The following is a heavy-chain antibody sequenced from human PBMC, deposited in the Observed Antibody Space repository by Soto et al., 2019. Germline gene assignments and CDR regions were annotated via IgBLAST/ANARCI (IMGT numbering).Heavy chain of an antibody. CDR3: ARGEGYCSSTSCYGDAFDI. D-gene: IGHD2-2*01. Sequence: SETLSLTCTVSGGSISSYYWSWIRQPPGKGLEWIGYIYYSGSTYYNPSLKSRVTISVDTSKNQFSLKLSSVTAADTAVYYCARGEGYCSSTSCYGDAFDIWGQGTMVTVSS. CDR1: GGSISSYY. V-gene: IGHV4-59*06. J-gene: IGHJ3*02. CDR2: IYYSGST.